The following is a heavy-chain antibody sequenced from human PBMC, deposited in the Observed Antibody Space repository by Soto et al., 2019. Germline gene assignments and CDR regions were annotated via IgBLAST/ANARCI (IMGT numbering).Heavy chain of an antibody. D-gene: IGHD5-18*01. CDR3: ASSVADTAMVSLYYYGMDV. Sequence: QVQLVQSGAEVKKPGASVKVSCKASGYTFTSYGISWVRQAPGQGLEWMGWISAYNGNTNYAQKLQGIVTMTTDTSTITAYMEMRRLRSDDTAVYYCASSVADTAMVSLYYYGMDVWGQGTTVTVSS. CDR2: ISAYNGNT. CDR1: GYTFTSYG. J-gene: IGHJ6*02. V-gene: IGHV1-18*01.